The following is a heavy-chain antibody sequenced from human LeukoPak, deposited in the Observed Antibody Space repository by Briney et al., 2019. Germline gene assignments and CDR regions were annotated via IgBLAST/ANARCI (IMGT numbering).Heavy chain of an antibody. V-gene: IGHV4-59*08. D-gene: IGHD2-21*02. J-gene: IGHJ3*02. CDR1: GGSISGYY. CDR3: ARGFVVVTANDAFDI. CDR2: IYYSGST. Sequence: PSETLSLTCTVSGGSISGYYWSWIRQPPGKGLEWIGYIYYSGSTSYNPSLESRVTISVDTSKNQFSLKLSSVTAADTALYYCARGFVVVTANDAFDIWGQGTMVTVSS.